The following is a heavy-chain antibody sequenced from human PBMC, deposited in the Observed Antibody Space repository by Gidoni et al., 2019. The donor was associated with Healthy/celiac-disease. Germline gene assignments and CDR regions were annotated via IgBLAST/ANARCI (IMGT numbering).Heavy chain of an antibody. CDR2: ISPDGRET. J-gene: IGHJ5*02. CDR3: ARDSDSSGYSRGNCFDP. V-gene: IGHV3-7*01. CDR1: GFTFGSDG. Sequence: EVQLVESGGGVVQPGGSLRTSWAASGFTFGSDGRSWVRQAPGKGLECLAHISPDGRETYYVDSVTGRFTISRDHATTSLYLQMNSLSAQDPAVYYCARDSDSSGYSRGNCFDPWGQGTLVTVSS. D-gene: IGHD3-22*01.